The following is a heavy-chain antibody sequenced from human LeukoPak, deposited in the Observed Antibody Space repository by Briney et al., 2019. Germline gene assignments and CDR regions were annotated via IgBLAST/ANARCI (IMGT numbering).Heavy chain of an antibody. Sequence: GGSLRLSCAASGFTFSSYAMSRVRQAPGKGLEWVSAISGSGGSTYYADSVKGRFTISRDNSKNTLYLQMNSLRAEDTAVYYCAKDQYYYDSSGYYTQTPGLPFDYWGQGTLVTVSS. CDR1: GFTFSSYA. D-gene: IGHD3-22*01. CDR3: AKDQYYYDSSGYYTQTPGLPFDY. CDR2: ISGSGGST. J-gene: IGHJ4*02. V-gene: IGHV3-23*01.